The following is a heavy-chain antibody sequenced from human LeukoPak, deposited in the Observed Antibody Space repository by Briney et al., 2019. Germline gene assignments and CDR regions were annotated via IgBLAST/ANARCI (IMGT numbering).Heavy chain of an antibody. J-gene: IGHJ6*03. CDR2: IYTSGST. D-gene: IGHD4-11*01. CDR1: GGSISSYY. CDR3: ARSMTTGPSGYCYYMDV. V-gene: IGHV4-4*09. Sequence: SETLSLTCTVSGGSISSYYWSWIRQPPGKGLEWIGYIYTSGSTNYNPSLKSRVTISVDTSKNQFSLKLSSVTAADTAVYYCARSMTTGPSGYCYYMDVWGKGTTVTVSS.